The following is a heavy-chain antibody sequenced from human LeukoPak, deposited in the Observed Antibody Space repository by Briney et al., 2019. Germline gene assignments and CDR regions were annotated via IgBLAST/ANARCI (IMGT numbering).Heavy chain of an antibody. CDR3: ARASHYNDSSPSDY. Sequence: GGSLRLFCAASGFTFSSYDIHWVRQAPGKGLEWVAVIWYDGSNKYYADSVKGRFTISRDNSKNTLYLQMNSLRVEDTAVYFCARASHYNDSSPSDYWGQGTLVTVSS. J-gene: IGHJ4*02. CDR2: IWYDGSNK. CDR1: GFTFSSYD. V-gene: IGHV3-33*01. D-gene: IGHD3-22*01.